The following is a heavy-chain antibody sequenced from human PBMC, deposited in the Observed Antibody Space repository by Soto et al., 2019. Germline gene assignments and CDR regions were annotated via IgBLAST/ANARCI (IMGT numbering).Heavy chain of an antibody. V-gene: IGHV4-59*01. CDR2: IYYSGST. CDR3: ARGSSGWPPRLDC. J-gene: IGHJ4*02. Sequence: QVQLQESGPGLVKPSETLSLNCTVSGGPISSYYWSWIRQSPGKGLEWIGYIYYSGSTNYNPSLKSRVTISVDTSKNQFSLELSSVTAAETAVYYCARGSSGWPPRLDCWGQGTLVTVSS. D-gene: IGHD6-19*01. CDR1: GGPISSYY.